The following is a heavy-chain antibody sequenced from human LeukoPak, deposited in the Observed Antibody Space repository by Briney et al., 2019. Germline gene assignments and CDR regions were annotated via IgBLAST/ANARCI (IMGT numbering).Heavy chain of an antibody. CDR2: IYYSGDT. J-gene: IGHJ4*02. Sequence: SETLSLTCTVSNGSISGYYWTWIRQPPGKRLEYIGYIYYSGDTNYNPSLKSRVTISLDTSRNQFSLRVTSVTAADTAVYYCARARRNTNWGLEFDSWGQGTLVSVSS. CDR1: NGSISGYY. D-gene: IGHD7-27*01. CDR3: ARARRNTNWGLEFDS. V-gene: IGHV4-59*01.